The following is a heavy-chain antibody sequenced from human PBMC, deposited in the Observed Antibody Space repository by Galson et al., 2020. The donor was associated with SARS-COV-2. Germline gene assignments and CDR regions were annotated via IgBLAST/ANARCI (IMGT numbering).Heavy chain of an antibody. Sequence: SSVTVTCQASGGTFSNYPISWVRQAPAQGLEWMGGIIPIFGTAHYAQKFQGRVTITADKSTITAYMEMSSLRYEDTAGYYCARARRDGYEYYYFYGMDVWGQGTTVTVSS. CDR3: ARARRDGYEYYYFYGMDV. V-gene: IGHV1-69*06. CDR1: GGTFSNYP. D-gene: IGHD5-12*01. CDR2: IIPIFGTA. J-gene: IGHJ6*02.